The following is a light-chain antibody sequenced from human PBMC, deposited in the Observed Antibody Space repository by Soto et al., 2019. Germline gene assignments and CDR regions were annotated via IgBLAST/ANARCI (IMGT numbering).Light chain of an antibody. CDR3: RQRSNWPWT. CDR2: AAS. CDR1: QSVGSY. J-gene: IGKJ1*01. Sequence: EIVLTQSPGTLSLSPGERATLSCRASQSVGSYLAWYQQKPGQAPRLLIYAASNRANGIPARFSGSGSGTDFTLTVSSLEPEDFVVYYCRQRSNWPWTFGQGTKVDIK. V-gene: IGKV3-11*01.